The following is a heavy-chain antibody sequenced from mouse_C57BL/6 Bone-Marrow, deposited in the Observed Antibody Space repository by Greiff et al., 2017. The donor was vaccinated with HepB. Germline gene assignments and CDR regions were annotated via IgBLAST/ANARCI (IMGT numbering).Heavy chain of an antibody. CDR1: GYTFTGYW. V-gene: IGHV1-9*01. Sequence: QVQLKQSGAELMKPGASVKLSCKATGYTFTGYWIEWVKQRPGHGLEWIGEILPGSGSTNYNEKFKGKATFTADTSSNTAYMQLSSLTTEDSDIYYSAAYYYGSSGYAMDYWGQGTSVTVSS. J-gene: IGHJ4*01. CDR3: AAYYYGSSGYAMDY. CDR2: ILPGSGST. D-gene: IGHD1-1*01.